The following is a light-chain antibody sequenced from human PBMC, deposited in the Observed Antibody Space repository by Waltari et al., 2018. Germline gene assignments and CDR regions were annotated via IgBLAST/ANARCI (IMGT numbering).Light chain of an antibody. CDR3: QQYNSYTWT. Sequence: DIQMTQSPSTLSASVGDKVTITCWASQSISSWLAWYQQKPGKAPKLLIYKASSLESGVPARFSGSGSETEFTLTISSLQPDDFATYYCQQYNSYTWTFGQGTKVEIK. CDR2: KAS. CDR1: QSISSW. V-gene: IGKV1-5*03. J-gene: IGKJ1*01.